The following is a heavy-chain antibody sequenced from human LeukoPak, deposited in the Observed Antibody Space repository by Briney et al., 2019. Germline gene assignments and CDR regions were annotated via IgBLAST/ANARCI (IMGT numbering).Heavy chain of an antibody. CDR2: ISSSISYI. Sequence: GGSLRLSCAASGFTFSSYSMNWVRQAPGKGLEWVSSISSSISYIYYADSMKGRFTIYRDNAKNSLYLQMNSLRAEDTAVYYCARKQTYCSGGSCYFGGVDYWGQGTLVTVSS. CDR1: GFTFSSYS. D-gene: IGHD2-15*01. CDR3: ARKQTYCSGGSCYFGGVDY. V-gene: IGHV3-21*01. J-gene: IGHJ4*02.